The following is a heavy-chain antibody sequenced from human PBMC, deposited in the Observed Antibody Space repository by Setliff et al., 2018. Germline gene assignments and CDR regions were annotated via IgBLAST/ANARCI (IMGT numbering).Heavy chain of an antibody. J-gene: IGHJ3*02. CDR1: GFTFSSYW. D-gene: IGHD2-15*01. Sequence: PGGSLRLSCAASGFTFSSYWMSWVRQAPGKGLGWVANIKQDGSEKYYVDSVKGRFTISRDNAKNSLYLQMNSLRAEDTAVYYCARGFSGGSYDAFDIWGQGTMVTVSS. V-gene: IGHV3-7*01. CDR2: IKQDGSEK. CDR3: ARGFSGGSYDAFDI.